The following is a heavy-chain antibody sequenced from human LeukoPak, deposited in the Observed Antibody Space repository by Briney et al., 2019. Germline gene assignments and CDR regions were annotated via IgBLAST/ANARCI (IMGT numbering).Heavy chain of an antibody. CDR2: ISAYNGDT. V-gene: IGHV1-18*01. Sequence: ASVKVSCKASGYTFTSYGISWVRQAPGQGLEWMGWISAYNGDTNYAQKFQGRVTMTEDTSTDTAYMELSSLRSEDTAVYYCATASRHPPPNYWGQGTLVTVSS. D-gene: IGHD1-14*01. CDR1: GYTFTSYG. J-gene: IGHJ4*02. CDR3: ATASRHPPPNY.